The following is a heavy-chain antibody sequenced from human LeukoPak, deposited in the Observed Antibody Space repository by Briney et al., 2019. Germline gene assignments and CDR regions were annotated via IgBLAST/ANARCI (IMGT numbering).Heavy chain of an antibody. CDR3: ARGPHCSSTSCYSEYFHR. Sequence: SETLSLTCTVPGASISSGGYYLSWIRQHPGKGLEWIGYISYSGSPYYNPSLKSRVTISVDTSRNQFSLKLSSVTAADTAVYYCARGPHCSSTSCYSEYFHRWGQGTLVTVSS. D-gene: IGHD2-2*01. V-gene: IGHV4-31*03. CDR2: ISYSGSP. J-gene: IGHJ1*01. CDR1: GASISSGGYY.